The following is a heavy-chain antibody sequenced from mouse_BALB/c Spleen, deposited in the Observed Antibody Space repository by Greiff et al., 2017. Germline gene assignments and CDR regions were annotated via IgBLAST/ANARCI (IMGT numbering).Heavy chain of an antibody. CDR3: ARLSTVYYFDY. CDR1: GYAFSSYW. J-gene: IGHJ2*01. D-gene: IGHD1-1*01. V-gene: IGHV1-80*01. Sequence: VQLQQSGAELVRPGSSVKISCKASGYAFSSYWMNWVKQRPGQGLEWIGQIYPGDGDTNYNGKFKGKATLTADKSSSTAYMQLSSLTSEDSAVYFCARLSTVYYFDYWGQGTTLTVSS. CDR2: IYPGDGDT.